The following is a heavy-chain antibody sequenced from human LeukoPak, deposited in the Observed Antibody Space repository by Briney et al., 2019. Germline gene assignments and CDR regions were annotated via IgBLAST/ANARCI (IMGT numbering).Heavy chain of an antibody. J-gene: IGHJ3*02. CDR2: IRYDGSNK. CDR3: AKGFAYGSSDAFDI. CDR1: GFIFSSYG. D-gene: IGHD3-10*01. Sequence: GGSLRLSCAASGFIFSSYGMHWVRQAPGKGLEWVAFIRYDGSNKYYADSVKGRFTISRDNSKNTLYLQMNSLRAEDTAVYYCAKGFAYGSSDAFDIWGQGTMVTVSS. V-gene: IGHV3-30*02.